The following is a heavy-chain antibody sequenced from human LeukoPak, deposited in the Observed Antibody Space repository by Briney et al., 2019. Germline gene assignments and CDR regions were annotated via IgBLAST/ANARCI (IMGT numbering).Heavy chain of an antibody. CDR1: GFSFNDYA. D-gene: IGHD5-24*01. CDR2: ISWNSDNI. CDR3: ARRRDGYTRSFDY. J-gene: IGHJ4*02. Sequence: GGSLRLSCAASGFSFNDYAMHWVRQAPGRGLEWVSGISWNSDNIGYADSVKGRFTISRDNAKNTLYLQMNSLRAEDTAVYYCARRRDGYTRSFDYWGQGTLVTVSS. V-gene: IGHV3-9*01.